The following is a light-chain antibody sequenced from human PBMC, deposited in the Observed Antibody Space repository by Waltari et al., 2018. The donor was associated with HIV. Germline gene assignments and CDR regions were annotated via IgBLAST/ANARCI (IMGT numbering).Light chain of an antibody. Sequence: QSVLTQPPSASGTSGQRVTISCSGSSSNIGSNYVYWYQQLPGTAPKLLIYRNNQRPSGVPDRFSGSKSGTSAALAISGLRSEDEADYYCAAWDDSLSGRYVFGTGNKVTVL. CDR3: AAWDDSLSGRYV. CDR1: SSNIGSNY. V-gene: IGLV1-47*01. CDR2: RNN. J-gene: IGLJ1*01.